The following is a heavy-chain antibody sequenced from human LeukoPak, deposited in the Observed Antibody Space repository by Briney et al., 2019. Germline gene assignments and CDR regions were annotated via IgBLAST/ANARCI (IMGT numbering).Heavy chain of an antibody. CDR2: IYTSGST. D-gene: IGHD3-3*01. V-gene: IGHV4-4*07. CDR1: GGSISSYY. J-gene: IGHJ5*02. Sequence: PSETLSLTCTVSGGSISSYYWSWIRQPAGKGLEWIGRIYTSGSTNYDPSLKSRVTMSVDTSKNQFSLKLSSVTAADTAVYYCARDKGDFWSGYYTNWFDPWGQGTLVTVSS. CDR3: ARDKGDFWSGYYTNWFDP.